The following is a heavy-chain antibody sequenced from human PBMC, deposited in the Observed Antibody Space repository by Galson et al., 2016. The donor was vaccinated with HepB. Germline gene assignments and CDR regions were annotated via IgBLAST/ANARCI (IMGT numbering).Heavy chain of an antibody. D-gene: IGHD2-15*01. V-gene: IGHV1-2*02. Sequence: SVKVSCQASGYTFTAYYINWARQAPGQGLEWMGWINSHSGATNYAQTFQGRVTMTRDTSITTVNMELSWLRSDDTAVYYCARSKGGSTFYYGMDVWGQGTTVTVSS. CDR1: GYTFTAYY. CDR2: INSHSGAT. CDR3: ARSKGGSTFYYGMDV. J-gene: IGHJ6*02.